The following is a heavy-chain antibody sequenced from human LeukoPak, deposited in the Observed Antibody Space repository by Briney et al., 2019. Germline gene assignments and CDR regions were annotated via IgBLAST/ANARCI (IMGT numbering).Heavy chain of an antibody. CDR1: GASISAYY. CDR2: IHYSGTI. J-gene: IGHJ6*02. V-gene: IGHV4-59*01. Sequence: SETLSLTCSVSGASISAYYWSWIRQPPGKVLEWIGYIHYSGTINYNPSLMSRVTISVDSSKNQFSPRLSSVTAADTAVYFCARGHKGLEVWGQGATVTVSS. CDR3: ARGHKGLEV.